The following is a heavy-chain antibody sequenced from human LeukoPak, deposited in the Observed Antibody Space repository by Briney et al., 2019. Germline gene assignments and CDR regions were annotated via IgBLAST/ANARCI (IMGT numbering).Heavy chain of an antibody. CDR2: IYYSGST. Sequence: SQTLSLTCTVSGGSISSGDSYWNWIRQPPGTGLEWIGYIYYSGSTFYNPSLVSRVTISVDTSKNQFSLKLSSVTTPDTAMYYCARVPTGYYPFDYWGQGTLVTVSS. CDR1: GGSISSGDSY. V-gene: IGHV4-30-4*01. J-gene: IGHJ4*02. CDR3: ARVPTGYYPFDY. D-gene: IGHD3-9*01.